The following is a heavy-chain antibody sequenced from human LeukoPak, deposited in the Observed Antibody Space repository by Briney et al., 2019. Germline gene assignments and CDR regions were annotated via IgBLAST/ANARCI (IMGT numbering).Heavy chain of an antibody. D-gene: IGHD2-2*01. V-gene: IGHV4-30-2*01. Sequence: SETPSLTCAVSGGSISSGGYSWSWIRQPPGKGLEWIGYIYHSGSTYYNPSLKSRVTISVDRSKNQFSLKLSSVTAADTAVYYCARQFTGYCSSTSCPYNWFDPWGQGTLVTVSS. CDR1: GGSISSGGYS. J-gene: IGHJ5*02. CDR2: IYHSGST. CDR3: ARQFTGYCSSTSCPYNWFDP.